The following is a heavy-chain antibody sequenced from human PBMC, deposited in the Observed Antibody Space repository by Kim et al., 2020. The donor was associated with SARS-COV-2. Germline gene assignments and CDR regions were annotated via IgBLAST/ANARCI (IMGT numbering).Heavy chain of an antibody. CDR2: SYT. D-gene: IGHD6-19*01. J-gene: IGHJ4*02. V-gene: IGHV5-10-1*01. CDR3: ARRAGGLDY. Sequence: SYTNSSPSFQGPVTISADKSISTAYLQWSSLKASDTAMYYCARRAGGLDYWGQGTLVTVSS.